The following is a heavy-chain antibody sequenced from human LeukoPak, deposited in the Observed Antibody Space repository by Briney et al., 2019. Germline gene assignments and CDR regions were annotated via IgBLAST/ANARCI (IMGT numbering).Heavy chain of an antibody. Sequence: ASVKVSCKASGYTFTSYGISWVRQVPGQGLEWMGWISAYNGNTNYAQKLQGRVTMTTDTSTSTAYMEVRSLRSDDTAVYYCATSNPYGDPAPFDYWGQGTLVTVSS. CDR3: ATSNPYGDPAPFDY. J-gene: IGHJ4*02. V-gene: IGHV1-18*01. D-gene: IGHD4-17*01. CDR2: ISAYNGNT. CDR1: GYTFTSYG.